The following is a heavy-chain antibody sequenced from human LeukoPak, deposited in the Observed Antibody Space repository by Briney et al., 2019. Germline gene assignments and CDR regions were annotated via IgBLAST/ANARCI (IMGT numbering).Heavy chain of an antibody. V-gene: IGHV1-69*04. CDR2: IIPILGIA. CDR1: GGTFSSYA. J-gene: IGHJ4*02. CDR3: ARDDGGGYSYAIDY. D-gene: IGHD5-18*01. Sequence: SVKVSCKASGGTFSSYAISWVRQAPGQGLEWMGRIIPILGIANYAQKFQGRVTMTRDTSTSTVYMELSSLRSEDTAVYYCARDDGGGYSYAIDYWGQGTLVTVSS.